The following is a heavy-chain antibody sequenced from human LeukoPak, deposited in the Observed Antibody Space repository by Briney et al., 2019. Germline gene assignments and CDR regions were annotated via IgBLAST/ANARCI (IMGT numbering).Heavy chain of an antibody. Sequence: ASVKVSCKASGYTFTSYGISWVRQAPGQGLEWMGWISAYNAYTNYPQKVQGRVTMTTDTTTSTVYMELRGLRSDDTAVYYCAIGVAGTHFDYWGQGTLVTVSS. CDR2: ISAYNAYT. V-gene: IGHV1-18*01. D-gene: IGHD6-19*01. CDR1: GYTFTSYG. J-gene: IGHJ4*02. CDR3: AIGVAGTHFDY.